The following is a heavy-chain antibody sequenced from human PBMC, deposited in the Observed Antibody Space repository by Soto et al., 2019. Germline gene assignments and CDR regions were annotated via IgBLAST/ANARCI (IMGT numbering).Heavy chain of an antibody. D-gene: IGHD2-15*01. CDR1: GGTFSSYA. CDR2: IIPIFGTV. V-gene: IGHV1-69*13. CDR3: AREHCSGGSCYSGGYYYYYGMDV. Sequence: GASVKVSCKASGGTFSSYAISWVRQAPGQGLEWMGGIIPIFGTVNYAQKFQGRVTITADESTSTAYMELSSLRSEDTAVYYCAREHCSGGSCYSGGYYYYYGMDVWGQGTTVTVSS. J-gene: IGHJ6*02.